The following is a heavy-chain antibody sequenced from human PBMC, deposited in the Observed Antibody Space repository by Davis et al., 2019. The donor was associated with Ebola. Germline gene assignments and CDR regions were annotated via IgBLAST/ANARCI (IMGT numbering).Heavy chain of an antibody. D-gene: IGHD1-14*01. CDR1: GFTFSDYY. V-gene: IGHV3-11*04. CDR3: ARDSSPYATARIIDY. CDR2: ISSSGSTI. J-gene: IGHJ4*02. Sequence: GESLKISCAASGFTFSDYYMSWIRQAPGKGLEWVSYISSSGSTIYYADSVKGRFTISRDNAKNSLYLQMNSLRAEDTAVYYCARDSSPYATARIIDYWGQGTLVTVSS.